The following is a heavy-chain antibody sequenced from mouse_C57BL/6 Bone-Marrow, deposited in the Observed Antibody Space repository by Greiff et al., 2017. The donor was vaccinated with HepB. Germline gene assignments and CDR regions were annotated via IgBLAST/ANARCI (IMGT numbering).Heavy chain of an antibody. V-gene: IGHV1-81*01. CDR3: ARSRGTGNSPDY. J-gene: IGHJ2*01. D-gene: IGHD2-14*01. Sequence: VQLQQSGAALARPGASVKLSCKASGYTFTSYGLSWVKQRTGQGLEWIGEIYPRSGNTYYNEKFKGKATLTADKSSSTAYMELRSLTSEDSAVYFCARSRGTGNSPDYWGQGTTLTVSS. CDR1: GYTFTSYG. CDR2: IYPRSGNT.